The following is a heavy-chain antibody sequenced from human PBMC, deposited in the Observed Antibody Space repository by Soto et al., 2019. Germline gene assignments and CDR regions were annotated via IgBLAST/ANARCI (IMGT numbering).Heavy chain of an antibody. J-gene: IGHJ4*02. CDR1: GGSVSIGSFY. V-gene: IGHV4-61*01. Sequence: QVQLQESGPGLVKSSETLSLTCSVSGGSVSIGSFYWSWIRQSPGKGLEWIGYMYYSGKTNYNPSHKTRVTISVDTSKNQFSLNLNSVTAADTAVYYCARGEGYYYHLGHWGQGTLVTVSS. CDR3: ARGEGYYYHLGH. D-gene: IGHD3-10*01. CDR2: MYYSGKT.